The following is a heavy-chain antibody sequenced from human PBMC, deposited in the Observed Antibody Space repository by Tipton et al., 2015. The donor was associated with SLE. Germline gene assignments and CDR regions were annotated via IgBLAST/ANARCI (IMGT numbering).Heavy chain of an antibody. CDR1: GGSISLYY. CDR2: IYYSGST. V-gene: IGHV4-59*08. D-gene: IGHD2-8*02. J-gene: IGHJ4*02. Sequence: TLSLTCTVSGGSISLYYWSWIRQPPGKGLEWIGYIYYSGSTNYNPSLKSRVTISVDTSKNQFSLKLSSVTAADTAVYYCASLLPGHCTGGVCYTDYWGQGTLVTVSS. CDR3: ASLLPGHCTGGVCYTDY.